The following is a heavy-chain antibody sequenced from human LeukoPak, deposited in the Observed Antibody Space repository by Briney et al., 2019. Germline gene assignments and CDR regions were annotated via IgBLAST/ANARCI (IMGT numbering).Heavy chain of an antibody. CDR2: ISSGSSYI. CDR1: GFIFSSYS. J-gene: IGHJ6*03. V-gene: IGHV3-21*01. CDR3: AYASGYDFSSYYYYYMDV. Sequence: GGSLRLSCAASGFIFSSYSMNWVRQAPGKGLEWVSSISSGSSYIYYADSVKGRFTISRDNAKNSLYLQMNSLSAEDTAVYYCAYASGYDFSSYYYYYMDVWGKGTTVTVSS. D-gene: IGHD5-12*01.